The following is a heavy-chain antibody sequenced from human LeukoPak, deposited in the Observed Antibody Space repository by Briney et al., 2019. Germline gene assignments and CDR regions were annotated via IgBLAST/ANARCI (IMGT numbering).Heavy chain of an antibody. V-gene: IGHV3-9*01. CDR3: AKDGTSYGQGFFDY. J-gene: IGHJ4*02. D-gene: IGHD5-18*01. Sequence: PGGSLRLSCAASGFTFDDCAMHWVRQAPGKGLEWVSGISWNSGSIGYADSVKGRFTISRDNAKNSLYLQMNSLRAEDTALYYCAKDGTSYGQGFFDYWGQGTLVTVSS. CDR1: GFTFDDCA. CDR2: ISWNSGSI.